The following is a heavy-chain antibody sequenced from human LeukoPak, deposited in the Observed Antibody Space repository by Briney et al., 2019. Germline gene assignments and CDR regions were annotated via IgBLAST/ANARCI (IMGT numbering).Heavy chain of an antibody. Sequence: PGGSLRLSCAASGFSFSNHGMHWVRQAPGKRLEWGAVIWDDGNNKRYANSVNGRFTISRDTSENTLYLQMNGLTAEDTAMYYCARDSYQDYYGRFDPWGQGTLVIVSS. V-gene: IGHV3-33*01. D-gene: IGHD3-10*01. CDR1: GFSFSNHG. CDR3: ARDSYQDYYGRFDP. J-gene: IGHJ5*02. CDR2: IWDDGNNK.